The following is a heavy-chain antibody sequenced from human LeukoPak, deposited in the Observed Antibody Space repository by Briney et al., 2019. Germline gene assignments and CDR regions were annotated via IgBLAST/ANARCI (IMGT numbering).Heavy chain of an antibody. Sequence: ASVKVSCKASGYTFTSYYMHWVRQAPGQGLEWMGWISAYNGNTNYAQKLQGRVTMTTDTSTSTAYMELRSLRSDDTAVYYCARDPQLRFGELLPDFDYWGQGTLVTVSS. CDR1: GYTFTSYY. J-gene: IGHJ4*02. CDR2: ISAYNGNT. V-gene: IGHV1-18*04. D-gene: IGHD3-10*01. CDR3: ARDPQLRFGELLPDFDY.